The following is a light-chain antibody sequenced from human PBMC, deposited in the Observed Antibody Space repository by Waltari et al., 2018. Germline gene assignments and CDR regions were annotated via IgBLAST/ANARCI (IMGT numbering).Light chain of an antibody. CDR2: DVN. Sequence: QSALTQPRSVPGSPGQSVIISCSGTSSDVGAYNFVSWYQQHPGKVPKIIIFDVNRRPSGVPYRFSGSKSGNTASLTISGLQTEDEADYYCCSYAGSSLFVIFGGGTKLTVL. CDR3: CSYAGSSLFVI. V-gene: IGLV2-11*01. CDR1: SSDVGAYNF. J-gene: IGLJ2*01.